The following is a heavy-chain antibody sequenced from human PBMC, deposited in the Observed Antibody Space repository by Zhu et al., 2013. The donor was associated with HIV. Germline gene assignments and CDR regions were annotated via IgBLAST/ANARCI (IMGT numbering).Heavy chain of an antibody. J-gene: IGHJ4*02. CDR3: ARVTPASSIDC. CDR1: GYTFTGYY. V-gene: IGHV1-2*02. CDR2: VKSNTGDT. D-gene: IGHD2-15*01. Sequence: QVQLVQSGAEVRKPGASVKVSCKASGYTFTGYYIHWVRQAPGQGLEWMGWVKSNTGDTVHAQKFQGRVTMTRDTSISTAYMELNNLKSDDTAMYYCARVTPASSIDCWGQGTLVTVSS.